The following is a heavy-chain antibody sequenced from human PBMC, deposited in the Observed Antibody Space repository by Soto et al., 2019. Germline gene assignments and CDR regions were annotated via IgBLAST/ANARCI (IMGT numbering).Heavy chain of an antibody. V-gene: IGHV3-48*02. CDR3: ARERAAHYYYYYGMDV. CDR2: ISSSSSTI. Sequence: EVQLVESGGGLVQPGGSLRLSCAASGFTFSSYSMNWDRQAPGKGLEWVSYISSSSSTIYYADSVKGRFTISRDNAKNSLYLQMNSLRDEDTAVYYCARERAAHYYYYYGMDVWGQGTTVTVSS. D-gene: IGHD6-6*01. J-gene: IGHJ6*02. CDR1: GFTFSSYS.